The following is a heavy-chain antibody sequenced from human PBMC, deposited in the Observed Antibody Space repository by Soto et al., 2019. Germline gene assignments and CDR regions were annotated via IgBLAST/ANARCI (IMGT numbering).Heavy chain of an antibody. V-gene: IGHV3-48*02. D-gene: IGHD3-3*01. CDR2: ISDSGTII. Sequence: PGGSLRLSCAASGFAFSGYTMHWVRQAPGKGLEWLSSISDSGTIIDYADSVRGRFTISRDNAKNSLYLQMNSLRDEDTAVYYCARFWDSWGQGTLVTVSS. CDR3: ARFWDS. CDR1: GFAFSGYT. J-gene: IGHJ4*02.